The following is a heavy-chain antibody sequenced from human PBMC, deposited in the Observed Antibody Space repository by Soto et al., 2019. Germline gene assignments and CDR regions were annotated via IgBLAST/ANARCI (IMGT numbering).Heavy chain of an antibody. J-gene: IGHJ6*02. CDR1: GFTFSSYG. CDR3: AKNLMIVVTNYYYYGMDV. Sequence: QVQLVESGGGVVQPGRSLRLSCAASGFTFSSYGMHWVRQAPGKGLEWVAVISYDGSNKYYADSVKGRFTISRDNSKNTLYLQMNSVRAEDTAVYYCAKNLMIVVTNYYYYGMDVWGQGTTVTVSS. V-gene: IGHV3-30*18. D-gene: IGHD3-22*01. CDR2: ISYDGSNK.